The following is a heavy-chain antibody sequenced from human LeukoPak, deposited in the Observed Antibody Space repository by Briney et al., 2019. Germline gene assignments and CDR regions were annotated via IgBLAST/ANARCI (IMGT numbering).Heavy chain of an antibody. Sequence: GGSLRLSCAASGFTVSSNYMSWVRQAPGKGLERVSVIYSGGSTYYADSVKGRFTISRDNSKNTLYLQMNSLRAEDTAVYYCARSGPIYGDYVEYYYYYGMDVWGQGTTVTVSS. CDR2: IYSGGST. CDR1: GFTVSSNY. V-gene: IGHV3-66*01. J-gene: IGHJ6*02. D-gene: IGHD4-17*01. CDR3: ARSGPIYGDYVEYYYYYGMDV.